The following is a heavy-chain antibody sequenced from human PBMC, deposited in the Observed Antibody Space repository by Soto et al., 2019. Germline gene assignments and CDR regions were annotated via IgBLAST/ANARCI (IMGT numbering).Heavy chain of an antibody. CDR3: AQPPRSSIAAAGPYYYYYGMEV. CDR2: ISGSGGST. D-gene: IGHD6-13*01. V-gene: IGHV3-23*01. J-gene: IGHJ6*02. CDR1: GFTFSTYA. Sequence: PGGSLRLSCAASGFTFSTYAMIWVRQAPGKGLEWDSAISGSGGSTYYADSVKGRFTISRDNSKNTLYLQMNSLRAEDTAVYYYAQPPRSSIAAAGPYYYYYGMEVWGQGTTDTVFS.